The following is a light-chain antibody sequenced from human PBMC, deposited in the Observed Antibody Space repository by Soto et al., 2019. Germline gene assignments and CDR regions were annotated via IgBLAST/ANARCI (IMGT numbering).Light chain of an antibody. CDR3: QSYDSSLRDAHVV. CDR1: SSNIGAGYD. CDR2: GNS. V-gene: IGLV1-40*01. J-gene: IGLJ2*01. Sequence: QSVLTQPPSVSGAPGQRVTISCTGSSSNIGAGYDVHWYQQLPGTAPKLLIYGNSNRPSGVPDRFSGSKSGTSASLAITGLQAEDEADYYCQSYDSSLRDAHVVFGGGIKVTVL.